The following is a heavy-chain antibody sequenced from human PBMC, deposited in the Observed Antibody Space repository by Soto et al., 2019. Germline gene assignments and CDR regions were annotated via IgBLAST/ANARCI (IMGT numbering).Heavy chain of an antibody. CDR1: GFTFSSYW. Sequence: GGSLRLSCAASGFTFSSYWMSWVRQAPGKGLEWVANIKEDGNEKYYADSVKGRFTISRDNSKNTLYLQMNSLRAEDTAVYYCAKDFSLGYYDSSGYFFHWGQGTLVTVSS. CDR3: AKDFSLGYYDSSGYFFH. D-gene: IGHD3-22*01. CDR2: IKEDGNEK. J-gene: IGHJ4*02. V-gene: IGHV3-7*01.